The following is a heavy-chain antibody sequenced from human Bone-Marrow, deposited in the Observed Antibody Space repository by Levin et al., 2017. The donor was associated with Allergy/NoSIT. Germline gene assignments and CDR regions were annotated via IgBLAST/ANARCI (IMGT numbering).Heavy chain of an antibody. CDR2: ISRSSSTI. D-gene: IGHD2-2*01. Sequence: GESLKISCAASGFTFSRYSMNWVRQAPGRGLEWVSYISRSSSTISYADSVKGRFTISRDNAKNSLYLQMNSLRDEDTAVYYCARPDCSGTSCYYFFASWGQGTLVTVSS. CDR3: ARPDCSGTSCYYFFAS. CDR1: GFTFSRYS. J-gene: IGHJ4*02. V-gene: IGHV3-48*02.